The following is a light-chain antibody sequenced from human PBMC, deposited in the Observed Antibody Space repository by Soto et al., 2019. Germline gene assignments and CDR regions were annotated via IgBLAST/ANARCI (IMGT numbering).Light chain of an antibody. J-gene: IGLJ3*02. Sequence: QSALTQPASVSGSLGQSITISCSGSGSDVGNYNLVSWYQQQPGKAPKLILYEVNKGPSGVSNRFSGSKSGNTASLTISGLQPDDESHYYCCSYAGSSIWAFGGGTKVTVL. CDR1: GSDVGNYNL. V-gene: IGLV2-23*02. CDR3: CSYAGSSIWA. CDR2: EVN.